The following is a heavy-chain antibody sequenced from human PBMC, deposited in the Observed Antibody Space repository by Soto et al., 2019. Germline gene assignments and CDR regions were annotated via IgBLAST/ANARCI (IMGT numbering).Heavy chain of an antibody. CDR2: ISGSGGRS. CDR3: ARDRRPSTVTTSQH. Sequence: GGSLRLSCAASGFTFSNYAMTWVRQGPGKGLEWVSGISGSGGRSYCADSVKGRFTISRDNAKNTLYLQMNSLRAEDTAVYYCARDRRPSTVTTSQHWGQGTLVTVSS. CDR1: GFTFSNYA. D-gene: IGHD4-17*01. V-gene: IGHV3-23*01. J-gene: IGHJ1*01.